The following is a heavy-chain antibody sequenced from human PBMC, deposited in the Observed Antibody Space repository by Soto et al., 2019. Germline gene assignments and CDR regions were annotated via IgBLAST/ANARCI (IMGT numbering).Heavy chain of an antibody. CDR1: GYTFTSYG. Sequence: QVQLVQSGAEVKKPGASVKVSCKASGYTFTSYGISWVRQAPGQGLEWMGWISAYNGNTNYAQKRQGRVTMTTDTSTSTAYMELRSLRSDDTAVYYCARDLEYNWNHGSGDYWGQGTLVTVSS. D-gene: IGHD1-20*01. V-gene: IGHV1-18*01. CDR3: ARDLEYNWNHGSGDY. J-gene: IGHJ4*02. CDR2: ISAYNGNT.